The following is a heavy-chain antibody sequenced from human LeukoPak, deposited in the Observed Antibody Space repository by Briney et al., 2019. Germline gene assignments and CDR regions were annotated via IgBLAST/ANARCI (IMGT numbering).Heavy chain of an antibody. V-gene: IGHV1-69*13. D-gene: IGHD1-1*01. CDR3: ARVRVPMGRPRLWYFDY. J-gene: IGHJ4*02. CDR2: IIPIFGTA. Sequence: EASVKVSCKATGYTFTDYGLSWVRQAPGQGLEWMGGIIPIFGTANYAQKFQGRVTITADESTSTAYMELSSLRSEDTAVYYCARVRVPMGRPRLWYFDYWGQGTLVTVSS. CDR1: GYTFTDYG.